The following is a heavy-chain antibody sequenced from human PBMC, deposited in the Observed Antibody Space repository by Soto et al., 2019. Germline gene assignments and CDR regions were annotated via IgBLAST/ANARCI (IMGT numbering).Heavy chain of an antibody. Sequence: GGSLRLSCAASGFTVSGYYVSWVRQAPGKGLEWVSVIYSGGSTYYADSIQGRFTFSRDISKNTLFLQMNSLRAEDTAMYYCAREEGSGYYFDHWGQGTLVTVS. CDR1: GFTVSGYY. J-gene: IGHJ4*02. CDR3: AREEGSGYYFDH. V-gene: IGHV3-66*01. CDR2: IYSGGST.